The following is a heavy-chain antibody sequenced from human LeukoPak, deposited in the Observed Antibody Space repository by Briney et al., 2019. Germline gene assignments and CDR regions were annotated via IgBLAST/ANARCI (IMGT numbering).Heavy chain of an antibody. D-gene: IGHD1-26*01. CDR2: LNQDGSEK. V-gene: IGHV3-7*01. Sequence: GGSLRLSCAASGFTFSDYGMSWVRQAPGKGLKWVANLNQDGSEKNYVDSVKGRFTISRDNAKNSLYLQMNSLRAEDTAVFYCARDLGGSFEYWGQGTLVTVSS. CDR1: GFTFSDYG. CDR3: ARDLGGSFEY. J-gene: IGHJ4*02.